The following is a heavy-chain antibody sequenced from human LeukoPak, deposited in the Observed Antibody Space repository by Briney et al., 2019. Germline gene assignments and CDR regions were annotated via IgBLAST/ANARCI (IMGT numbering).Heavy chain of an antibody. CDR3: ARGPPTDYYDSSGFYYVFDY. Sequence: SETLSLTCTVSGGSMNSYYWSWIRQPPGKGLEWIGEINHSGSTNYNPSLKSRVAISVDTSKNQFSLKLSSVTAADTAVYFCARGPPTDYYDSSGFYYVFDYWGQGTLVTVSS. J-gene: IGHJ4*02. V-gene: IGHV4-34*01. CDR1: GGSMNSYY. CDR2: INHSGST. D-gene: IGHD3-22*01.